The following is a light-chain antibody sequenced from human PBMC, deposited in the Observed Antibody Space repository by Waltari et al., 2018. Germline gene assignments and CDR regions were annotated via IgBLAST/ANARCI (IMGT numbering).Light chain of an antibody. CDR1: YSNVGSYDL. CDR3: CSYASRSPRLI. V-gene: IGLV2-23*02. Sequence: QSALTQPASVSGSLGQSISISCSGTYSNVGSYDLVSWYHQRPGEAPKLLIYEVLKRPSGISNRFSGSKSGNAASLTISALQPEDEGTYYCCSYASRSPRLIFGGGTELSVL. J-gene: IGLJ2*01. CDR2: EVL.